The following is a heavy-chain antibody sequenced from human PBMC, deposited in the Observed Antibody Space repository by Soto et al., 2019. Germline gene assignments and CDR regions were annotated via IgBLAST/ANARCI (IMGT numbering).Heavy chain of an antibody. V-gene: IGHV3-30*18. Sequence: GGSLRLSCAASGFTFSSYGMHWVRQAPGKGLEWVAVISYDGSNKYYADSVKGRFTISRDNSKNTLYLQMNSLRAEDTAVYYCAKDLKKWYYDYVWGSYRYALDAFDIWGQGTMVTVSS. CDR1: GFTFSSYG. J-gene: IGHJ3*02. CDR2: ISYDGSNK. D-gene: IGHD3-16*02. CDR3: AKDLKKWYYDYVWGSYRYALDAFDI.